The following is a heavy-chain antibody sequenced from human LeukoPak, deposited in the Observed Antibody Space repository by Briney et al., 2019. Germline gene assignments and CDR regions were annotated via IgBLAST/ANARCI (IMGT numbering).Heavy chain of an antibody. Sequence: GGSLRLSCAASGFTFDDYAMHWVRQAPGKGLEWVSLISWDGGSTYYADSVKGRFTISRDNSKNSLYLQMNSLRAEDTALYYCAKVATSGGLGELSSSDYWGQGTLVTVFS. CDR2: ISWDGGST. CDR1: GFTFDDYA. J-gene: IGHJ4*02. CDR3: AKVATSGGLGELSSSDY. V-gene: IGHV3-43D*03. D-gene: IGHD3-16*02.